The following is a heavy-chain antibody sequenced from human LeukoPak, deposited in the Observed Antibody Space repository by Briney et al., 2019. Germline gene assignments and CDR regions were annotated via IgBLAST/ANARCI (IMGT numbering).Heavy chain of an antibody. V-gene: IGHV1-2*02. Sequence: ASVKVSCKASGYTFTGYYTHWVRQAPGQGLEWMGWINPNSGGTNYAQKFQGRVTMTRDTSFSTAYMELSRLRSDDTAVYYCARERGGPLRGGSTSLILRREDAFDIWGQGTTVTVSS. J-gene: IGHJ3*02. D-gene: IGHD2-2*01. CDR3: ARERGGPLRGGSTSLILRREDAFDI. CDR2: INPNSGGT. CDR1: GYTFTGYY.